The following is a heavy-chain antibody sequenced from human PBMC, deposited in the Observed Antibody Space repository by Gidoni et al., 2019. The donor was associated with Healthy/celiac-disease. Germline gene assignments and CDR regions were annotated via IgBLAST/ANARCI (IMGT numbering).Heavy chain of an antibody. Sequence: EVQLLASGGGLVQPGGSLRLSCAASGFTFRSYAMSWVRQAPGKGLAWFSASSGSGGSTYYADSVKGRFTISRDNSKNTLYLQMNSLRAEDTAVYYCANGLLRFLEWLHSDDAFDIWGQGTMVTVSS. V-gene: IGHV3-23*01. CDR3: ANGLLRFLEWLHSDDAFDI. J-gene: IGHJ3*02. CDR1: GFTFRSYA. CDR2: SSGSGGST. D-gene: IGHD3-3*01.